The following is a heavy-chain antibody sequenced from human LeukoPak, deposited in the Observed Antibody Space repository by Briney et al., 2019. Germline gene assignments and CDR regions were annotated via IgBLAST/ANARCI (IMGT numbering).Heavy chain of an antibody. CDR1: GYTFTSYY. Sequence: GASVKVSCKASGYTFTSYYMHWVRQAPGQGLEWMGIINPSGGSTSYAQKFQGRVTMTRDTSTSTVYMELSSLRSEDTAVYYCARDEVGSYRSGAFDIWGQGTMVTVSS. CDR3: ARDEVGSYRSGAFDI. J-gene: IGHJ3*02. CDR2: INPSGGST. V-gene: IGHV1-46*01. D-gene: IGHD1-26*01.